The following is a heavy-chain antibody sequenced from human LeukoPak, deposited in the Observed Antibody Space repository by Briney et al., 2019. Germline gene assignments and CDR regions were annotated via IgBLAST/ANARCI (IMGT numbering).Heavy chain of an antibody. CDR3: AREDYCSGGSCYEGAVDY. J-gene: IGHJ4*02. Sequence: GASVKVSCKASGYTFTSYGITWVRQAPGQGLEWMGWISAYNGNTNYAQNLRGRVTMTTDTSTRTVYMELRSLRSDDTAVYYCAREDYCSGGSCYEGAVDYWGQGTLVTVSS. CDR2: ISAYNGNT. V-gene: IGHV1-18*04. D-gene: IGHD2-15*01. CDR1: GYTFTSYG.